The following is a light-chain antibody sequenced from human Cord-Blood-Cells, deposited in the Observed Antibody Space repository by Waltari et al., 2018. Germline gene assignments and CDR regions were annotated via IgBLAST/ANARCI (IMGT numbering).Light chain of an antibody. V-gene: IGKV3-11*01. CDR1: QSVSSY. CDR3: QQRSNWPPLT. CDR2: DAS. J-gene: IGKJ4*01. Sequence: EIVLTPSPATLSLSPGERATLSCRASQSVSSYLALYQQKPGQAPRLLIYDASNRATGIPARFSGSGSGTDFTLTISSLEPEDFAVYYCQQRSNWPPLTFGGGTKVEIK.